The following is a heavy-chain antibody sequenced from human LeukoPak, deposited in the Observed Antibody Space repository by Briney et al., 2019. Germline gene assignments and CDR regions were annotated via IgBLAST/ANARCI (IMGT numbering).Heavy chain of an antibody. CDR3: ARRGGSGWYVYFDY. Sequence: SETLSLTCTVSGGSISSYYWSWIRQPPGKGLEWIGYIYYSGSTNYNPSLESRVTISVDTSKNQFSLKLSSVTAADTAVYYCARRGGSGWYVYFDYWGQGTLVTVSS. J-gene: IGHJ4*02. CDR2: IYYSGST. V-gene: IGHV4-59*08. CDR1: GGSISSYY. D-gene: IGHD6-19*01.